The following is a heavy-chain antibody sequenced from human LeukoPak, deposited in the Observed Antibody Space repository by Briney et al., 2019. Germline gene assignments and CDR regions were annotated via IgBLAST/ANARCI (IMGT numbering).Heavy chain of an antibody. Sequence: SETLSLTCTVSGGSISSGGYYWSWIRQHPGKGLEWIGYIYYSGSTYYNPSLKSRVTISVDTSKNQFSLKLSSVTAADTAVYYCARGRIIMITFGGVTDHFDYWGQGTLVTVSS. CDR2: IYYSGST. D-gene: IGHD3-16*01. CDR3: ARGRIIMITFGGVTDHFDY. CDR1: GGSISSGGYY. V-gene: IGHV4-31*03. J-gene: IGHJ4*02.